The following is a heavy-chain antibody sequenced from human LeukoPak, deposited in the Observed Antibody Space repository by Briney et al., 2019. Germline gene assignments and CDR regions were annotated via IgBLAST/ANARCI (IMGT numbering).Heavy chain of an antibody. CDR1: GFSFSGHW. CDR2: IWYDGSDK. CDR3: AKEIAARHYYYYGMDV. J-gene: IGHJ6*02. D-gene: IGHD6-6*01. V-gene: IGHV3-30*02. Sequence: GGSLRLSCTASGFSFSGHWMHWARQAPGKGLEWVAVIWYDGSDKYYADSVKGRFTISRDNSKNTLYLQMNSLRAEDTAVYYCAKEIAARHYYYYGMDVWGQGTTVTVSS.